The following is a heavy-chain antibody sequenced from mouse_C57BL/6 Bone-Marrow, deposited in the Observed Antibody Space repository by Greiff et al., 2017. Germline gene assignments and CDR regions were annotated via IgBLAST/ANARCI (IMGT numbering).Heavy chain of an antibody. CDR1: GFSLTSYG. V-gene: IGHV2-2*01. Sequence: VKLVESGPGLVQPSQSLSITCTVSGFSLTSYGVHWVRQSPGKGLEWLGVIWSGGSTDYNAAFISRLSISKDNSTSQVFFKMNSLQADDTAIYYCARNIYYYGSSLDYWGQGTTLTVSS. CDR3: ARNIYYYGSSLDY. J-gene: IGHJ2*01. D-gene: IGHD1-1*01. CDR2: IWSGGST.